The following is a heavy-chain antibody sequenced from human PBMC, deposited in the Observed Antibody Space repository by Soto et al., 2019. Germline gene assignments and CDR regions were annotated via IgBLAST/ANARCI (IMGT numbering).Heavy chain of an antibody. J-gene: IGHJ5*02. D-gene: IGHD3-10*01. CDR3: ARARLSRSWWFDP. CDR1: GGSISSSSYY. CDR2: IYYSGST. Sequence: SETLSLTCTVSGGSISSSSYYWGWIRQPPGKGLEWIGYIYYSGSTNYNPSLKSRVTISVDTSKNQFSLKLSSVTAADTAVYYCARARLSRSWWFDPWGQGTSVTVSS. V-gene: IGHV4-61*05.